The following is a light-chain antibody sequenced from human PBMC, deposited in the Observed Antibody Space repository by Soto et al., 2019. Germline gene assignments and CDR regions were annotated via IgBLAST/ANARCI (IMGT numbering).Light chain of an antibody. CDR3: QHYGSSFT. CDR2: GAS. J-gene: IGKJ3*01. CDR1: QSVSSSY. V-gene: IGKV3-20*01. Sequence: EIVLTQSPGTLSLSPGERATLSCRASQSVSSSYLAWYQQKPGQAPRLLIYGASSRATGIPDRFSGSGAGTVFPLTISLLEAEDAAEYYWQHYGSSFTFGHGTKVDIK.